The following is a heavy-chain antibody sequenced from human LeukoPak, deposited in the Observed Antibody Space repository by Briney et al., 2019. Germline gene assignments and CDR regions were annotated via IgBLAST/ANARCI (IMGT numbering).Heavy chain of an antibody. D-gene: IGHD3-22*01. CDR3: AKTTVYYYDSSGYYFDY. Sequence: GGSLRLSCAASGFTFSSYAMSWVRQAPGKGLEWVSAISGSGGSTCYADSVKGRFTISRDNSKNTLYLQMNSLRAEDTAVYYCAKTTVYYYDSSGYYFDYWGQGTLVTVSS. CDR1: GFTFSSYA. J-gene: IGHJ4*02. CDR2: ISGSGGST. V-gene: IGHV3-23*01.